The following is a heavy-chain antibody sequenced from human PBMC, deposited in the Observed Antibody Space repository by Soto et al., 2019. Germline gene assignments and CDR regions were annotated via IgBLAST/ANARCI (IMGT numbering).Heavy chain of an antibody. J-gene: IGHJ6*02. D-gene: IGHD3-10*01. CDR1: GFNVSNYE. CDR3: VRQIHYPHYGFHV. Sequence: GGSLRLSCAVSGFNVSNYEMVWVRQTPRKGLQSIAYSDRSGGTILYADSVRGRFIISRDNPKNSLSLQMNTLRVEDTAVYYCVRQIHYPHYGFHVWGQGTPVTVSS. CDR2: SDRSGGTI. V-gene: IGHV3-48*03.